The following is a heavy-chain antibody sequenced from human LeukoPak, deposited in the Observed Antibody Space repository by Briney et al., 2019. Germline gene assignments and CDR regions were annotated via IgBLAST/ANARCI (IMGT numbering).Heavy chain of an antibody. CDR3: ARAPERGTVDY. V-gene: IGHV3-7*04. J-gene: IGHJ4*02. CDR1: GFTFSSYW. Sequence: PGGPLRLSCAVSGFTFSSYWMSWVRQTPGRGLEWVANIKADGGEKNYVDSVKGRFTISRDNAKNSLFLQMNSLRAEDTAVYYCARAPERGTVDYWGRGTLVTVSS. D-gene: IGHD1-1*01. CDR2: IKADGGEK.